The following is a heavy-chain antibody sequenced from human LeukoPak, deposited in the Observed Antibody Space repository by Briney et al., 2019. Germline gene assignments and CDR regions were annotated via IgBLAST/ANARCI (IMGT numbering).Heavy chain of an antibody. Sequence: PSETLSLTCTVSGGSISSYYWSWIRQPPGKGLEWIGYIYYSGSTNYNPSLKSRVTISVDTSKNQFSLRLSSVTAADTAVYYCARVTYGDYRYYYMDVWGKGTTVTISS. CDR1: GGSISSYY. CDR3: ARVTYGDYRYYYMDV. J-gene: IGHJ6*03. V-gene: IGHV4-59*01. D-gene: IGHD4-17*01. CDR2: IYYSGST.